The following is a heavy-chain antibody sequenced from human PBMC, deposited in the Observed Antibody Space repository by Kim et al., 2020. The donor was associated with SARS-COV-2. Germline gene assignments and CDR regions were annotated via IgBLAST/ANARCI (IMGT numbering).Heavy chain of an antibody. V-gene: IGHV3-7*01. J-gene: IGHJ4*02. CDR3: ARVGDYSGYDGNFDY. D-gene: IGHD5-12*01. Sequence: ASMQSTFTISRDNATNSLYLHMNSLRAEDTAVYSCARVGDYSGYDGNFDYWGQGTLVTVSS.